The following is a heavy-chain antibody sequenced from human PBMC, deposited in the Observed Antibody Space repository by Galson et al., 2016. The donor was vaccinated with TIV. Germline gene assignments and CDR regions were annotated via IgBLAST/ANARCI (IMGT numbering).Heavy chain of an antibody. CDR1: GFTFSSYT. D-gene: IGHD5-12*01. Sequence: LRLSCAASGFTFSSYTFHWVRQTPGKGLEWVAIISHDGNNKDVADSVQGRFTISRDNAKNSLYLQMNSLRVEDTAVYFCARALGYAEDIWGQGTLVTVSS. V-gene: IGHV3-30-3*01. CDR3: ARALGYAEDI. J-gene: IGHJ4*02. CDR2: ISHDGNNK.